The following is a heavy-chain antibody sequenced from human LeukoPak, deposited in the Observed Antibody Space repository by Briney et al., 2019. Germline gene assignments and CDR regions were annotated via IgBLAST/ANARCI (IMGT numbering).Heavy chain of an antibody. J-gene: IGHJ4*02. CDR1: GFTFSSYA. V-gene: IGHV3-23*01. CDR2: ISSSGGST. CDR3: AKDSLPMYSSSSFFAY. Sequence: GGSLRLSCAASGFTFSSYAMSWVRQAPGKGLEWVSAISSSGGSTYYADSVKGRFTISRDNSKNTLYLQMNSLRAEDTAVYYCAKDSLPMYSSSSFFAYWGQGTLVTVSS. D-gene: IGHD6-6*01.